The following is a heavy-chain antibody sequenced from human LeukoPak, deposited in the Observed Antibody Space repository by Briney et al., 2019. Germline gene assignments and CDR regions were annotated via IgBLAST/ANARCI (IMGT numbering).Heavy chain of an antibody. CDR1: GDSISGYY. CDR2: IYYSGST. V-gene: IGHV4-59*01. Sequence: SETLSLTCTVSGDSISGYYWSWVRQPPGKGLEWIGYIYYSGSTNYNPSLKSRVTISVDTSKNKFSLKLNSVTAADTAVYYCARRVYSGSYLGHFDYWGQGTLVTVSS. CDR3: ARRVYSGSYLGHFDY. D-gene: IGHD1-26*01. J-gene: IGHJ4*02.